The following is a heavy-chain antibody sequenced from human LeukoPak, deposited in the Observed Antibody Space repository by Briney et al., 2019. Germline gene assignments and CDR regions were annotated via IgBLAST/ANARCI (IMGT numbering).Heavy chain of an antibody. D-gene: IGHD2/OR15-2a*01. CDR2: IYASGST. J-gene: IGHJ4*02. V-gene: IGHV4-4*07. Sequence: SETLSLTCSVSGGSISNYYWNWIRQPAGKGLEWIGRIYASGSTNYNPSLKSRVTISMDKSKNHFSLNLKSVTAADTGFYYCARDFYGDDGHHPFDYWGQGIQVTISS. CDR1: GGSISNYY. CDR3: ARDFYGDDGHHPFDY.